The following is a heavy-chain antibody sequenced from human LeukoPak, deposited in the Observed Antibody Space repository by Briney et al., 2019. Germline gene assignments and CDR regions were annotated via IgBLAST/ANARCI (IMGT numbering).Heavy chain of an antibody. V-gene: IGHV1-69*02. CDR3: ARSPDSNPRYYDAFDI. CDR2: IIPILGIA. J-gene: IGHJ3*02. Sequence: GSSVKVSCKASGGTFSSYTISWVRQAPGLGVEWMGWIIPILGIANYAQKFQGRVTITADKSTSTAYMELSSLRSEDTAVYYCARSPDSNPRYYDAFDIWGQGTMVTVSS. CDR1: GGTFSSYT. D-gene: IGHD1-26*01.